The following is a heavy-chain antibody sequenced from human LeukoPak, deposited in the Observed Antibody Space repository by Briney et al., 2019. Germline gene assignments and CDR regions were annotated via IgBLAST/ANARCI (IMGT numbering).Heavy chain of an antibody. CDR1: GFTFSSYW. D-gene: IGHD5-12*01. J-gene: IGHJ4*02. CDR3: ARDFKRARYSATGYSFDY. CDR2: IDSDGSGT. V-gene: IGHV3-74*01. Sequence: GGSLRLSCAASGFTFSSYWMHWVRQAPGKGLVWVSRIDSDGSGTSYADSVKGRFTISRDNAKNTLYLQMNSLRAEDTAVYYCARDFKRARYSATGYSFDYWGQGTPVTVSS.